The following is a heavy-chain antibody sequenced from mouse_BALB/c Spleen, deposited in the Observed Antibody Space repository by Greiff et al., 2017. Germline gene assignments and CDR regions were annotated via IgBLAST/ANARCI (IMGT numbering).Heavy chain of an antibody. CDR1: GFTFSSYA. CDR3: ARRQLGSFAY. CDR2: ISSGGSYT. J-gene: IGHJ3*01. Sequence: EVKLVESGGGLVKPGGSLKLSCAASGFTFSSYAMSWVRQSPEKRLEWVAEISSGGSYTYYPDTVTGRFTISRDNAKNTLYLEMSSLRSEDTAMYYCARRQLGSFAYWGQGTLVTVSA. D-gene: IGHD3-1*01. V-gene: IGHV5-9-4*01.